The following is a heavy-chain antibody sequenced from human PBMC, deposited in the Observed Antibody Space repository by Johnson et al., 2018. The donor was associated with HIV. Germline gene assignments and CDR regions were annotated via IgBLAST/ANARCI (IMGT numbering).Heavy chain of an antibody. J-gene: IGHJ3*01. Sequence: VQLVESGGGVVQPGRSLRLSCAASGFTFSNYGMHWVRQSPGRGLEWVAVILYDGSNQFYADSVKGRFTISRDNSKNTLYLEMYSLRAEDTAVYYCAKMYYNFLSGYSAQMDAFDVWGQGTMVTVSS. CDR2: ILYDGSNQ. CDR3: AKMYYNFLSGYSAQMDAFDV. V-gene: IGHV3-30*18. CDR1: GFTFSNYG. D-gene: IGHD3-3*01.